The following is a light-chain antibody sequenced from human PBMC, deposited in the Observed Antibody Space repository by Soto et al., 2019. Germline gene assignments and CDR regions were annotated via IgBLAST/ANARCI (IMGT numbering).Light chain of an antibody. Sequence: EIVMTQSPATLSVSPGESATLSCRASHSVSNNLTWYQQKPGQPPRLLIYGASTRATGIPDRFSGSGSGADFTLTISRLEPEDFAVYYCQQYRSSPKTFGQGTKVDIK. J-gene: IGKJ1*01. CDR3: QQYRSSPKT. CDR2: GAS. V-gene: IGKV3-20*01. CDR1: HSVSNN.